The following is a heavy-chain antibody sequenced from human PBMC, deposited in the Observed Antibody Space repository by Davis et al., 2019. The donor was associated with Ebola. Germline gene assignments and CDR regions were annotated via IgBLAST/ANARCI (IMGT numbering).Heavy chain of an antibody. Sequence: GESLKISCAASGFTFSSYAMSWVRQAPGKGLEWVSAISGSGGSTYYADSVKGRFTISRDNSKNTLYLQMNSLRAEDTAVYYCARNVLLNWFDPWGQGTLVTVSS. J-gene: IGHJ5*02. CDR1: GFTFSSYA. CDR3: ARNVLLNWFDP. V-gene: IGHV3-23*01. D-gene: IGHD3-10*01. CDR2: ISGSGGST.